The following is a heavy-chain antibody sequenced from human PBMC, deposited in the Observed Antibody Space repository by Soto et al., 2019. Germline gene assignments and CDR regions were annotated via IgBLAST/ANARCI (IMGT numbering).Heavy chain of an antibody. CDR1: GFSVGDNY. CDR2: SSSSGGYT. J-gene: IGHJ6*01. D-gene: IGHD3-16*01. CDR3: ARSSGRRHVFTFDYGLDV. Sequence: QVQLVESGGGLVEPGGSLRLSCAASGFSVGDNYMTWIRQAPGKGLEWLSYSSSSGGYTNYADSVKGRFTISRDNAKNSLYRQMDSLRAEDTAVYFWARSSGRRHVFTFDYGLDVW. V-gene: IGHV3-11*06.